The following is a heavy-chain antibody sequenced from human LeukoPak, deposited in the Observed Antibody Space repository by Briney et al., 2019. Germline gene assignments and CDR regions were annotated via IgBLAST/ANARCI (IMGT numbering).Heavy chain of an antibody. CDR3: AVGSGYYSFDY. Sequence: SGTLSLTCVVSGGSISSSNWWSWVRQPPEKGLEWIGEISHDGSTNYNPSLKSRVTISVDTSKNQFSLKLSSVTAADTAVYYCAVGSGYYSFDYWGQETLVTVSS. CDR2: ISHDGST. CDR1: GGSISSSNW. D-gene: IGHD3-22*01. V-gene: IGHV4-4*02. J-gene: IGHJ4*02.